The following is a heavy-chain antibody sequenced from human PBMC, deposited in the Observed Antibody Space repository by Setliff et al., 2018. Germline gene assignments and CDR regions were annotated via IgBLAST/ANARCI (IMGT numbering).Heavy chain of an antibody. CDR3: AREKFYYDGSGYYFDY. Sequence: GASVKVSCKASGYTFTDYYIHWVRQAPGQGLEWMGGIIPMFGTTNYAQNFQGRVTITADESTTTAYMELSSLRSDDTAVYYCAREKFYYDGSGYYFDYWGQGTLVTVSS. CDR1: GYTFTDYY. V-gene: IGHV1-69*13. J-gene: IGHJ4*02. CDR2: IIPMFGTT. D-gene: IGHD3-22*01.